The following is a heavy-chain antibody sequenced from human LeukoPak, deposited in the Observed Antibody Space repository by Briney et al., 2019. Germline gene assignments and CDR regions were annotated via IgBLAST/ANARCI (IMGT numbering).Heavy chain of an antibody. V-gene: IGHV1-8*01. Sequence: ASVKVSCKASGYTFTSYDINWVRQATGQGLEWMGWMNPNSGNTGYAQKFQGRVTMTRNTSISTAYMELRSLRSDDTAVYYCARENYYDSSGTYYYYYGMDVWGQGTTVTVSS. CDR1: GYTFTSYD. CDR2: MNPNSGNT. CDR3: ARENYYDSSGTYYYYYGMDV. J-gene: IGHJ6*02. D-gene: IGHD3-22*01.